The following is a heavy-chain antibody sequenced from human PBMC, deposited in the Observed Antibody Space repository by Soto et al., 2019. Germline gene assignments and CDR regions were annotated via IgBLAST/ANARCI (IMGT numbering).Heavy chain of an antibody. V-gene: IGHV1-69*02. CDR3: ASGHDYGDYVEWFDP. D-gene: IGHD4-17*01. CDR2: IIPILGIA. CDR1: GGTFSSYT. Sequence: ASVKVSCKASGGTFSSYTISWVRQAPGQGLEWMGRIIPILGIANYAQKFQGRVTITADKSTSTAYMELSSLRSEDTAVYYCASGHDYGDYVEWFDPWGQGTLVTVSS. J-gene: IGHJ5*02.